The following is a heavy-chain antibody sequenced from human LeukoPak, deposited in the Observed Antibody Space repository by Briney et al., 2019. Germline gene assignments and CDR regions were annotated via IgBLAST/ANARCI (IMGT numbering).Heavy chain of an antibody. CDR1: GGSFSGYY. CDR2: INHSGST. J-gene: IGHJ4*02. CDR3: AKDWSIVVVTTFDY. D-gene: IGHD3-22*01. V-gene: IGHV4-34*01. Sequence: PSETLSLTCAVYGGSFSGYYWSWIRQPPGKGLEWIGEINHSGSTNYNPSLKSRVTISVDTSKNQFSLKLSSVTAADTAVYYCAKDWSIVVVTTFDYWGQGTLVTVSS.